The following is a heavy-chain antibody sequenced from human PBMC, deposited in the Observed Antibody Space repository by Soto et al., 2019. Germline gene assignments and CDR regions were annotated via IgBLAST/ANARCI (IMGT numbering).Heavy chain of an antibody. V-gene: IGHV3-66*01. D-gene: IGHD4-17*01. CDR2: IYSGGST. CDR3: ARVGTTPHGVGY. CDR1: GFTVSSNY. Sequence: EVQLVESGGGLVQPGGSLRLSCAASGFTVSSNYMSWVRQAPGKGLEWVSVIYSGGSTYYADSVKGRFTISRDNSKNTLYLQMNSLGAEATAVYYCARVGTTPHGVGYWGQGTLVTGSS. J-gene: IGHJ4*02.